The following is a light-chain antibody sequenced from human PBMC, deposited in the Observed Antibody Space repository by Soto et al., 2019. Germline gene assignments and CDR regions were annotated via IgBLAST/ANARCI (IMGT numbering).Light chain of an antibody. J-gene: IGLJ2*01. Sequence: QSALTQPPSASGSPGQSVTISCTGTSSDVGGYNYVSWYQQHPGTAPKLMIYEVSKRPSGVPDRFSGYKSGNTASLTVSGLQAEDEADYYCSSYAGSNNFGVVFGGGTKVTVL. CDR3: SSYAGSNNFGVV. CDR2: EVS. CDR1: SSDVGGYNY. V-gene: IGLV2-8*01.